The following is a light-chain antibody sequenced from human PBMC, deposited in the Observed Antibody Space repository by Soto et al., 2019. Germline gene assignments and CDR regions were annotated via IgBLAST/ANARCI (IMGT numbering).Light chain of an antibody. J-gene: IGKJ5*01. V-gene: IGKV1-5*03. CDR3: QQYNSYPVT. CDR2: KAS. Sequence: DIQMTQSPSTLSASVGDRVIITCRASQSISSWLAWYQQKPGKAPKVLIYKASSLESGVPSRFSGSGSGTEFTLTISSLQPDDFATYYCQQYNSYPVTFGQGTRLEIK. CDR1: QSISSW.